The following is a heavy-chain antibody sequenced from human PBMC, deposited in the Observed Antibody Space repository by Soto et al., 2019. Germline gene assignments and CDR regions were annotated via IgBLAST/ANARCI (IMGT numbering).Heavy chain of an antibody. D-gene: IGHD5-12*01. Sequence: GGFLRLSCAASGFTFSSYAMSWVRQAPGKGLEWVSAISGSGGSTYYADSVKGRFTISRDNSKNTLYLQMNSLRAEDTAVYYCAKDHSGYDLYYFDYWGQGTLVTVSS. CDR1: GFTFSSYA. CDR3: AKDHSGYDLYYFDY. CDR2: ISGSGGST. V-gene: IGHV3-23*01. J-gene: IGHJ4*02.